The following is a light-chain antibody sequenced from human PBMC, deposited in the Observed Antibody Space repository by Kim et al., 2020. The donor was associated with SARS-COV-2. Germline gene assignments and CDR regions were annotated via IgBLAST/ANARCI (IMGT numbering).Light chain of an antibody. V-gene: IGKV3-11*01. CDR2: VPS. CDR3: QQSSNWPGT. J-gene: IGKJ1*01. CDR1: RCVSGY. Sequence: PGERAPLPGRASRCVSGYLTWNRKKLGMAPRVCFNVPSKRASGFLARFGGSRYGTGFTLTIGGLEPEVFAVYYCQQSSNWPGTFGQGTKVDIK.